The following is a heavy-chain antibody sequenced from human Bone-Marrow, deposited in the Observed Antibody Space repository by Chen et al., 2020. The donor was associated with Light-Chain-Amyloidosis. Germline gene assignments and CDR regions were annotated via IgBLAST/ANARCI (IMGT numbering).Heavy chain of an antibody. CDR1: GFTVSSNY. Sequence: EVQLVESGGGLIQPGGSLRLSCAVSGFTVSSNYMTWVRQAPGKGLEWVCVLYSDNYPYYADSVKGRFTISRDNSKNTLSLQMNSLRAEDTAIYYCARDRGSYPGGGYFDYWGQGTLVTVSS. V-gene: IGHV3-53*01. CDR2: LYSDNYP. CDR3: ARDRGSYPGGGYFDY. D-gene: IGHD1-26*01. J-gene: IGHJ4*02.